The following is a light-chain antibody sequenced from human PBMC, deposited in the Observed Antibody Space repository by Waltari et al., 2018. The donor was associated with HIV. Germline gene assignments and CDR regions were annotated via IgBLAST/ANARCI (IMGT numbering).Light chain of an antibody. Sequence: DIQLTQSPSSLSASVVDRVTITCRASQAIGNALDWYQQKPGKAPKRLIYGGSSLQSGVPSRFSGSGSGTEFTLTIYNLQPEDSATYYCLQHNTYLGTFGPGTKVDIK. CDR1: QAIGNA. V-gene: IGKV1-17*02. CDR3: LQHNTYLGT. CDR2: GGS. J-gene: IGKJ3*01.